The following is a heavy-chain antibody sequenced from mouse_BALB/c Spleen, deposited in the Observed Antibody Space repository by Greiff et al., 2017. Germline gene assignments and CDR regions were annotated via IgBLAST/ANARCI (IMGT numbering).Heavy chain of an antibody. CDR1: GFTFSSYG. V-gene: IGHV5-6-3*01. CDR3: ARERFYGNYEGYYAMDY. Sequence: VQLKESGGGLVQPGGSLKLSCAASGFTFSSYGMSWVRQTPDKRLELVATINSNGGSTYYPDSVKGRFTISRDNAKNTLYLQMSSLKSEDTAMYYCARERFYGNYEGYYAMDYWGQGTSVTVSS. CDR2: INSNGGST. J-gene: IGHJ4*01. D-gene: IGHD2-1*01.